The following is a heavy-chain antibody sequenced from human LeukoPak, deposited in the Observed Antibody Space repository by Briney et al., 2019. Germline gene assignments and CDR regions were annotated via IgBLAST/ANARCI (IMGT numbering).Heavy chain of an antibody. CDR3: ARDPYDSSWGLCYFDY. CDR2: ITTRGDVF. CDR1: GFNFSSAE. D-gene: IGHD3-22*01. V-gene: IGHV3-48*03. Sequence: PGGSLRLSCAVYGFNFSSAEMNWVRQAPGKGLEWISYITTRGDVFYYADSVKGRFTISRDNAKNSLYLQMNSLRAEDTAVYYCARDPYDSSWGLCYFDYWGQGNLVTVSS. J-gene: IGHJ4*02.